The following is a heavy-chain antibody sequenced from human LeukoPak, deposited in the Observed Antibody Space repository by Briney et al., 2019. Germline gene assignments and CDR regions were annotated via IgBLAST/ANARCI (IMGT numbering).Heavy chain of an antibody. V-gene: IGHV6-1*01. D-gene: IGHD2-2*01. J-gene: IGHJ4*02. Sequence: PSQTLSLTCAISGDSVSSNGAVWYWIRQSPSRGLEWLGGTYYRSKWYNDYAVSVKSRITINPDTSKNQFSLQLNSVTPEDTAVYYCARRPYCGTTSCYAVAFDYWGQGTLVTVSS. CDR3: ARRPYCGTTSCYAVAFDY. CDR2: TYYRSKWYN. CDR1: GDSVSSNGAV.